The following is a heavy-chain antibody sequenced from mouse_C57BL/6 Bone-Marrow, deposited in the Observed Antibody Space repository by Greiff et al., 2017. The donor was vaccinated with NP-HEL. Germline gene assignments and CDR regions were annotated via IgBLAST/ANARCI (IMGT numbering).Heavy chain of an antibody. V-gene: IGHV1-72*01. Sequence: KQSCKASGYTFTSYWMHWVKQRPGRGLEWIGRIDPNSGGTKYNEKFKSKATLTVDKPSSTAYMQLSSLTSEDSAVYYCARTDYYGSSYPFAYWGQGTLVTVSA. J-gene: IGHJ3*01. CDR2: IDPNSGGT. CDR3: ARTDYYGSSYPFAY. D-gene: IGHD1-1*01. CDR1: GYTFTSYW.